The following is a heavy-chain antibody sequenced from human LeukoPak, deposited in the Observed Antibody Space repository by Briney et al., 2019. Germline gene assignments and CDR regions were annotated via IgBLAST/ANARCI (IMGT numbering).Heavy chain of an antibody. D-gene: IGHD3-10*01. J-gene: IGHJ5*02. V-gene: IGHV1-2*04. Sequence: ASVKVSCKASGYTFTGYYMHWVRQAPGQGLEWMGWINPNSGGTNYAQKFQGWVTMTRDTSISTAYMELSRLRSDDTAVYYCARDRYGSGSYYNWFDPWGQGTLDTVSS. CDR2: INPNSGGT. CDR1: GYTFTGYY. CDR3: ARDRYGSGSYYNWFDP.